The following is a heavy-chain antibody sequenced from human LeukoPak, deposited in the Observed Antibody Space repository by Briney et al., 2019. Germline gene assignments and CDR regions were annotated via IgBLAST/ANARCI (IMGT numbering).Heavy chain of an antibody. J-gene: IGHJ4*02. CDR2: ISYDGSNK. CDR1: GFTFSSSG. V-gene: IGHV3-33*05. Sequence: GGSLRLSCAASGFTFSSSGMHWVRQAPGKGLEWVAVISYDGSNKYYADSVKGRFTISRDNAKNTLYLQMNRLRAEDTAVYYCARTPYYYDSSGYYFTADYFDYWGQGTLVTVSS. D-gene: IGHD3-22*01. CDR3: ARTPYYYDSSGYYFTADYFDY.